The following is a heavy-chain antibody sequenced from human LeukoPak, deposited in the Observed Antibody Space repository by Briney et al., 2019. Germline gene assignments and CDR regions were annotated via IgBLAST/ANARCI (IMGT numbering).Heavy chain of an antibody. V-gene: IGHV1-18*01. CDR1: GYTFTSYG. CDR3: ARDPNRYCSSTSCYEYFQH. Sequence: ASVKVSCKASGYTFTSYGISWVRQAPGQGLEWMGWISAYNGNTNYAQKLQGRVTMTTDTSTSTAYMELRSLRSDDTAVYYCARDPNRYCSSTSCYEYFQHWGQGTLVTVSS. D-gene: IGHD2-2*01. CDR2: ISAYNGNT. J-gene: IGHJ1*01.